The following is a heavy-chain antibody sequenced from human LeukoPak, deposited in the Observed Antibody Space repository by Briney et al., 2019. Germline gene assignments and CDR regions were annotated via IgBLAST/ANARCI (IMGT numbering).Heavy chain of an antibody. CDR1: GFTFSNYW. CDR2: INGDGTDT. Sequence: QPGGSLRLSCAVSGFTFSNYWMHWVRQAPGKGLVWVSRINGDGTDTFYADSVKGRFTISRDNAKNTLFLQMNSLRAEDTAVYYCTPGGGRGTLVTVSS. CDR3: TPG. J-gene: IGHJ4*02. D-gene: IGHD3-10*01. V-gene: IGHV3-74*01.